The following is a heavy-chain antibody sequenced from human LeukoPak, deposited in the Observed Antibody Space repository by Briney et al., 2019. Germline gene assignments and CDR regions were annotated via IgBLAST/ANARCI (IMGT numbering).Heavy chain of an antibody. CDR3: AKGDGSFVVDF. D-gene: IGHD6-19*01. V-gene: IGHV3-30*04. Sequence: GGSLRLSCAASGFTFSRYAMHWVRQTPGKGLEWMAITSGDGRHKYYADSVEGRFTISRDNSKNTLSLQMKSLRAEDTAVYYCAKGDGSFVVDFWGQGTLVTVSS. J-gene: IGHJ4*02. CDR2: TSGDGRHK. CDR1: GFTFSRYA.